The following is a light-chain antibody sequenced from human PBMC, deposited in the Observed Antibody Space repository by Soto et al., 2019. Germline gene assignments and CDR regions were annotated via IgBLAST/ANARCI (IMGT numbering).Light chain of an antibody. J-gene: IGLJ1*01. Sequence: QSVLTQPRSVSGSPGQSVTISCTGTSSDGGGYNYVSWYQQHPGKAPKLMIYDVSKRPSGVPDRFSGSKSGNTASLTISGLQAEDEADYYCCSYAGSYTSYVFGTGTKLTVL. CDR3: CSYAGSYTSYV. CDR2: DVS. CDR1: SSDGGGYNY. V-gene: IGLV2-11*01.